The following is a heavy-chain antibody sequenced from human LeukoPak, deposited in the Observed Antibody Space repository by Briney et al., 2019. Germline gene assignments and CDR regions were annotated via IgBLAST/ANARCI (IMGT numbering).Heavy chain of an antibody. D-gene: IGHD2-2*01. Sequence: GGSLRLSCAASGFTFNIYAMSWVRQAPGKGLEWVSAISGSGGSTYYADSVKGRFTISRDNSKNTLYLQMNSLRAEDTAVYYCAKVGIGYCSSTSCYSAFDIWGQGTMVTVSS. CDR2: ISGSGGST. CDR1: GFTFNIYA. V-gene: IGHV3-23*01. CDR3: AKVGIGYCSSTSCYSAFDI. J-gene: IGHJ3*02.